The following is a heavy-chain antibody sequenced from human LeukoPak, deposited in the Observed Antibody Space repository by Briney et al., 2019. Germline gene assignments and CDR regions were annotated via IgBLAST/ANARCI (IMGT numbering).Heavy chain of an antibody. CDR3: ARVVDHDYGDYYLDY. J-gene: IGHJ4*02. CDR1: GGSISSISYY. D-gene: IGHD4-17*01. V-gene: IGHV3-53*01. CDR2: IYSGGST. Sequence: ETLSLTCTVSGGSISSISYYWGWIRQPPGKGLECISVIYSGGSTDYADSVKGRLTISRDNSKNTLYLQMNSLRAEDTAVYYCARVVDHDYGDYYLDYWGQGTLVTVSS.